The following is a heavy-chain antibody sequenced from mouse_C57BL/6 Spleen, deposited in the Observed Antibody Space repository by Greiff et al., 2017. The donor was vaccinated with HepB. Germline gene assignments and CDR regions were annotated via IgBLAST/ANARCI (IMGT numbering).Heavy chain of an antibody. CDR3: ATHYDGYGAMDY. D-gene: IGHD2-3*01. Sequence: EVKLLQSGGGLVQPGGSLKLSCAASGIDFSRYWMSWVRRAPGKGLEWIGEINPDSSTINYAPSLKDKFIISRDNAKNTLYLQMSKVRSEDTALYYCATHYDGYGAMDYWGQGTSVTVSS. J-gene: IGHJ4*01. V-gene: IGHV4-1*01. CDR1: GIDFSRYW. CDR2: INPDSSTI.